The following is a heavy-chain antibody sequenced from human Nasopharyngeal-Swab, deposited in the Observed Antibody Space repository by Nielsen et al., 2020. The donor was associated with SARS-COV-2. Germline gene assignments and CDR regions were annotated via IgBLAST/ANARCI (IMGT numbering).Heavy chain of an antibody. CDR1: GFTFRSYA. CDR3: ARERRDCSGGSCYSYGMGV. J-gene: IGHJ6*02. Sequence: GESLKISCAASGFTFRSYAISWVRQAPGKGLEWVSVISGSDYNTYYADSVKGRFTISRDNSKNTVNLQMNSLRAEDTAIYYCARERRDCSGGSCYSYGMGVWGQGTTVTVSS. D-gene: IGHD2-15*01. V-gene: IGHV3-23*01. CDR2: ISGSDYNT.